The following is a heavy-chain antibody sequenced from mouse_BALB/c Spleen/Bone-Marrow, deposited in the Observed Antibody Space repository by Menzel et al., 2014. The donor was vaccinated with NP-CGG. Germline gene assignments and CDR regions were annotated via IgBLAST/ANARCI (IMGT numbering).Heavy chain of an antibody. CDR1: GYTFTSYT. CDR2: INPSSGYT. D-gene: IGHD2-14*01. CDR3: TRSYWYDVAWFAY. Sequence: QVQLKDSGAELARPGASVKMSCKASGYTFTSYTMHWVKQRPGQGLEWIGYINPSSGYTNYNQKFKDKATLTADKSSSTAYMQLSSLTSEDSAVYYCTRSYWYDVAWFAYWGQGTLVTVSA. J-gene: IGHJ3*01. V-gene: IGHV1-4*01.